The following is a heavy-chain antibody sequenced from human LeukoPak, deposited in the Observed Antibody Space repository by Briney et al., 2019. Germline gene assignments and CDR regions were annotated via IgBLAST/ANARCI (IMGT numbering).Heavy chain of an antibody. Sequence: GGSLRLSCAASGFTFSSYLMTWVRQAPGTGLEWVASINEDGSEKYYLDSVKGRFTISRDNAKNSLYLQMNGLRAEDTAVYYCARELDHDYYDFYFDYWGQGTLVTVSS. CDR2: INEDGSEK. D-gene: IGHD4-17*01. CDR3: ARELDHDYYDFYFDY. J-gene: IGHJ4*02. CDR1: GFTFSSYL. V-gene: IGHV3-7*01.